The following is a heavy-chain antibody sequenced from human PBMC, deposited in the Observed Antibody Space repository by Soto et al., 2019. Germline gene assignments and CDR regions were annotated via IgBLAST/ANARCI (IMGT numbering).Heavy chain of an antibody. CDR1: GFIFEVYG. D-gene: IGHD1-7*01. Sequence: SLRLSCAASGFIFEVYGIHWVRQAPGKGLEWVSGISGNSGSIGYGDSVKGRFTISRDNAKNSLDLQMNSLRAEDTAVYYCTRWNYAFDMWGQGTMVTVSS. CDR3: TRWNYAFDM. V-gene: IGHV3-9*01. CDR2: ISGNSGSI. J-gene: IGHJ3*02.